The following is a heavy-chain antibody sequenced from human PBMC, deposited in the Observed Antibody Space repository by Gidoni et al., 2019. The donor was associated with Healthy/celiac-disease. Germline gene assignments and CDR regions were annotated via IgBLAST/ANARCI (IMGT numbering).Heavy chain of an antibody. Sequence: EVQLLESGGGLVQPGGSLRLSCAASGFTFSSYAMSWVRQAPGKGLEWVSAISGSGGSTYYADSVKGRFTISRDNSKNTLYLQMNSLRAEDTAVYYCAKDTSGYDGRYYYYYMDVWGKGTTVTVSS. V-gene: IGHV3-23*01. D-gene: IGHD5-12*01. CDR2: ISGSGGST. CDR3: AKDTSGYDGRYYYYYMDV. CDR1: GFTFSSYA. J-gene: IGHJ6*03.